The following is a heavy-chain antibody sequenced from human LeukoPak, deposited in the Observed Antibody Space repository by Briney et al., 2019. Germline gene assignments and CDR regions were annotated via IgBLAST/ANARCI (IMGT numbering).Heavy chain of an antibody. CDR3: ARVALVGAEYFDY. CDR2: INPSSGDT. D-gene: IGHD1-26*01. CDR1: GYTFTGHY. J-gene: IGHJ4*02. Sequence: GASVKVSCKTSGYTFTGHYIHWVRQAPGQGLEWMGWINPSSGDTNYAQKFQGRVTMTRDTSISTAYMELSRLRSDDTAVYYCARVALVGAEYFDYWGQGTLVTVSS. V-gene: IGHV1-2*02.